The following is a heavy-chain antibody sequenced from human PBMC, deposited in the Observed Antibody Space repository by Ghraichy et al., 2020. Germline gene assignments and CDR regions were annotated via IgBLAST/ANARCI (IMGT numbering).Heavy chain of an antibody. D-gene: IGHD3-3*01. CDR3: AKESDFWSGYVDC. CDR2: ISGSGGST. Sequence: GGSLRLSCAASGFSFTTYAMSWVRQAPGKGLEWVSAISGSGGSTYYEDSVKGRFTISRDNSKNTLFLQMSSLRADDTAVYYCAKESDFWSGYVDCWGQGTLVTVSS. V-gene: IGHV3-23*01. J-gene: IGHJ4*02. CDR1: GFSFTTYA.